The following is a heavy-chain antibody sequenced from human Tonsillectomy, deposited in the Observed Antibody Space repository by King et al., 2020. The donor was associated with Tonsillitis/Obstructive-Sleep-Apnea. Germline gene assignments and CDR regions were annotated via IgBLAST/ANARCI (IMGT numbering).Heavy chain of an antibody. CDR2: ICHSGST. Sequence: QLQESGPGLVKPSQTLSLTCSVSGGSISSRNHYWTWIRQHPXKGLEWIGXICHSGSTYYNPXLKSRIIXSLDTSQNQFSLRLNSVTAADTAVYYCEKERGXHFDXWXGSVXGXXXWGQXXXVTXSS. CDR3: EKERGXHFDXWXGSVXGXXX. V-gene: IGHV4-31*03. J-gene: IGHJ4*02. CDR1: GGSISSRNHY. D-gene: IGHD3-3*01.